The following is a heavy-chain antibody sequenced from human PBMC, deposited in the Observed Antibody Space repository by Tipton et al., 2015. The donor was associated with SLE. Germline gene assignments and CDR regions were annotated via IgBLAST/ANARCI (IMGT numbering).Heavy chain of an antibody. Sequence: SLRLSCAASGFTFSDYYMSWIRQAPGKGLEWVSYISSSGNTIYYADSVKGRFTISRDNAKNSLYLQMNSLRTEDTAFYYCAKGYSGSHSYFDFWGQGTLVTVSS. CDR3: AKGYSGSHSYFDF. V-gene: IGHV3-11*01. CDR1: GFTFSDYY. CDR2: ISSSGNTI. J-gene: IGHJ4*02. D-gene: IGHD1-26*01.